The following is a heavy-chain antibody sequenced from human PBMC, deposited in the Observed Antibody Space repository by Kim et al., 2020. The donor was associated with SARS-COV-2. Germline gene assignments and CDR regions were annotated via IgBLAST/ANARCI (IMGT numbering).Heavy chain of an antibody. Sequence: ASVKVSCKASGYTFTSYDINWVRQATGQGLEWMGWMNPNSGNTGYAQKFQGRVTMTRNTSISTAYMELSSLRSEDTAVYYCARVPRYSSSWFQRDWFDPWGQGTLVTVSS. CDR3: ARVPRYSSSWFQRDWFDP. V-gene: IGHV1-8*01. CDR1: GYTFTSYD. CDR2: MNPNSGNT. D-gene: IGHD6-13*01. J-gene: IGHJ5*02.